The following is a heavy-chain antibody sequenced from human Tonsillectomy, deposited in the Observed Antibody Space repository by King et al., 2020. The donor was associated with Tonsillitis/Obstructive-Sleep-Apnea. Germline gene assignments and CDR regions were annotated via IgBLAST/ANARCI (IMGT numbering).Heavy chain of an antibody. J-gene: IGHJ4*02. CDR2: IYWDDDK. CDR3: AHRLGYCSSTSCYQTGGYFAS. CDR1: GFSLTTSGEG. D-gene: IGHD2-2*01. V-gene: IGHV2-5*02. Sequence: TLKESGPTLVKPTQTLTLTCTFSGFSLTTSGEGVAWIRQPPGKALEWLALIYWDDDKRYSPSLKSRLTITEDTSKNQVVLTMTNMDPVDTPTYYCAHRLGYCSSTSCYQTGGYFASWGQGTLVTVSS.